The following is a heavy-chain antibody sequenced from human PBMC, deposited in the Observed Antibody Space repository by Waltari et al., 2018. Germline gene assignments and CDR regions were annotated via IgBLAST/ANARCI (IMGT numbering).Heavy chain of an antibody. D-gene: IGHD3-10*01. CDR2: MHSSGTT. J-gene: IGHJ4*02. V-gene: IGHV4-39*01. Sequence: QVQLQESGPGMLRPSETLSLTCTVSGASIQTIPYYWGWIRQSPGKGLECLWTMHSSGTTYVPASLEPRVTISVDTFNNRFSLNLRSATAADTAVYFCARLVWFGAWIDNWGQGSLVTVSS. CDR1: GASIQTIPYY. CDR3: ARLVWFGAWIDN.